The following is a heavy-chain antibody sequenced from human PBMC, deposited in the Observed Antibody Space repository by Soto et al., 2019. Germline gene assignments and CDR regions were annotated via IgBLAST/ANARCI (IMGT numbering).Heavy chain of an antibody. D-gene: IGHD3-16*01. CDR1: GFTFSSHA. Sequence: VQVVEFGGGLVQPGGSLRLSCGVSGFTFSSHAMSWVRQAPGKGLEWVSGISGSGGRRDYVDSVKGRFTISRDNSKNTLFRQMEGLRGEDTGMYYCAKAFGGSHSHFHYWGQGTMVTVSS. V-gene: IGHV3-23*04. CDR3: AKAFGGSHSHFHY. CDR2: ISGSGGRR. J-gene: IGHJ4*02.